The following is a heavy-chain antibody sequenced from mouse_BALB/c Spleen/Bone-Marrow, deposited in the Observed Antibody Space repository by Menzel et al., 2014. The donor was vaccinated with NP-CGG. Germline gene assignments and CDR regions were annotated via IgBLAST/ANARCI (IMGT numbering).Heavy chain of an antibody. CDR3: ASYGSSYYAMDY. Sequence: VQLQQSGPELVRPGVSVKISRKGSGYTFTDYAMHWVKQSHAKSLEWIGVISTYSGIQNYNQKFKGKATMTVDKSSSTAYMELARLTSEDSAIYYCASYGSSYYAMDYWGQGTSVTVSS. J-gene: IGHJ4*01. D-gene: IGHD1-1*01. CDR1: GYTFTDYA. V-gene: IGHV1-67*01. CDR2: ISTYSGIQ.